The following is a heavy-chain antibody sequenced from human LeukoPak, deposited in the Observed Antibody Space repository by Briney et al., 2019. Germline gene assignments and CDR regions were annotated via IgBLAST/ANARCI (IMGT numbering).Heavy chain of an antibody. D-gene: IGHD4-17*01. Sequence: GASLKISCKASGYSFPNYWIAWVRQLPGKGLELMGIIYPGDSDTRYSPSFQGQVTISADKSITTAYLQWSSLKASDSAMYYCTRRRYGDGYNWFDPWGQGTLVTVSS. CDR2: IYPGDSDT. CDR1: GYSFPNYW. V-gene: IGHV5-51*01. J-gene: IGHJ5*02. CDR3: TRRRYGDGYNWFDP.